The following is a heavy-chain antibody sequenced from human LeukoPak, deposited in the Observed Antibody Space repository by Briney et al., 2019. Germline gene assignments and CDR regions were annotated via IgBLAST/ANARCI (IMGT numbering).Heavy chain of an antibody. CDR1: GDSLTISSYY. J-gene: IGHJ4*02. Sequence: SETLSLTCTVSGDSLTISSYYWTWIRQHPGKGLEWIGYIHPSGSTDYNPSLKSRLTMSLDTSQNQFSLKLTSATAADTAIYYCARGLDGFKTGHWGQGTLVTVSS. CDR2: IHPSGST. D-gene: IGHD5-24*01. V-gene: IGHV4-31*03. CDR3: ARGLDGFKTGH.